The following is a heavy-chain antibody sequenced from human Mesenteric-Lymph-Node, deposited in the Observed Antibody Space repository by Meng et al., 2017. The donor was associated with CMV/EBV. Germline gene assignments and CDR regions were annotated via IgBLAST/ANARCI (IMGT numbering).Heavy chain of an antibody. V-gene: IGHV3-7*01. Sequence: GGSLRLSCAASGFTFSSYWMSWARQAPGKGLEWVANIKQDGSEKYYVDSVKGRFTISRDNAKNSVYLQMNSLRAEDTAVYYCARDSADCTGTDCYTPWFDPWGHGILVTVSS. CDR1: GFTFSSYW. CDR3: ARDSADCTGTDCYTPWFDP. CDR2: IKQDGSEK. J-gene: IGHJ5*02. D-gene: IGHD2-2*02.